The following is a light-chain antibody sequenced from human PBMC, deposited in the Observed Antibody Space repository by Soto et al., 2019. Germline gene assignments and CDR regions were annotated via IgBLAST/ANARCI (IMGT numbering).Light chain of an antibody. Sequence: QSVLTQPPSASGTPGQRVTISCSGSSSNIGGNFVSWFLLLPGTAPKLLVYRNDQWPSGVPGRFSGSKSGTSASLAINGLRSEDEADYYCCAYAGSYTVLFGGGTKVTVL. CDR3: CAYAGSYTVL. V-gene: IGLV1-47*01. CDR2: RND. CDR1: SSNIGGNF. J-gene: IGLJ2*01.